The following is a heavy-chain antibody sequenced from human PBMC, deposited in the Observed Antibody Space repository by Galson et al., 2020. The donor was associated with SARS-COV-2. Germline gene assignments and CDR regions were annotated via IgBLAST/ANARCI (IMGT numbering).Heavy chain of an antibody. J-gene: IGHJ6*04. CDR2: ISAYNGNT. V-gene: IGHV1-18*01. D-gene: IGHD4-17*01. CDR3: ARGPTVVTPRRASGCHYCYDGRDV. CDR1: GYTFTSYG. Sequence: ASVKVSCKASGYTFTSYGISWVRQAPGQGLEWMGWISAYNGNTNYAQKLQGRVTMTTDTSTSTAYMELRSLRSDDTAVYYCARGPTVVTPRRASGCHYCYDGRDVWGEGTTVTVSS.